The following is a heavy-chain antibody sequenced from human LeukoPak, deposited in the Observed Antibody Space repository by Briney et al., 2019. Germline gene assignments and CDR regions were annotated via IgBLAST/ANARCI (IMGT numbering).Heavy chain of an antibody. Sequence: PGGSLRLSCAVSGFTFSNYAMSWVRQAAGKGLEWVSTISSSGGNTYYADSVKGRFTISRDNSKNTLYLQMNSLRAEDTAVYYCAKTRGTITDYYYYYMDVWGKGTTVTVSS. CDR3: AKTRGTITDYYYYYMDV. CDR1: GFTFSNYA. J-gene: IGHJ6*03. CDR2: ISSSGGNT. D-gene: IGHD1-14*01. V-gene: IGHV3-23*01.